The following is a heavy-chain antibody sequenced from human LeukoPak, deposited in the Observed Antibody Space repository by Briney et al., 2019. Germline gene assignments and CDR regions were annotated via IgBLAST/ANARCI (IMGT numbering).Heavy chain of an antibody. V-gene: IGHV4-34*01. D-gene: IGHD6-13*01. J-gene: IGHJ5*02. CDR3: ARVRLHSSSSPNWFDP. Sequence: SETLSPTCAVYGGSFSGYYWSWIRQPPGKGLEWIGEINHSGSTNYNPSLKSRVTISVDTSKNQFSLKLSSVTAADTAVYYCARVRLHSSSSPNWFDPWGQGTLVTVSS. CDR2: INHSGST. CDR1: GGSFSGYY.